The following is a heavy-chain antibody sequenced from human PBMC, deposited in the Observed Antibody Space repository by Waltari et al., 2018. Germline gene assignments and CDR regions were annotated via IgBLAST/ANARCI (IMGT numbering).Heavy chain of an antibody. D-gene: IGHD6-13*01. CDR3: AKDWASGYSTSADYFDY. CDR1: GFTFSSNG. J-gene: IGHJ4*02. V-gene: IGHV3-23*01. CDR2: ITLTGSTT. Sequence: EVQLLESGGGLVQPGGSLRLFCAASGFTFSSNGIGGVRQAPGKGLEWVSGITLTGSTTYFGASVKGRFTISRDNSKTTVYLQMNGLSAEDTAVYYCAKDWASGYSTSADYFDYWGQGILVTVSS.